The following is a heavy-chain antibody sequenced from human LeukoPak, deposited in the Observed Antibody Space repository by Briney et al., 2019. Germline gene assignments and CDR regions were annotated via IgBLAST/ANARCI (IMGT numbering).Heavy chain of an antibody. CDR3: AKDYPFRSGWDGLDFFDS. CDR2: IIDTT. V-gene: IGHV3-23*01. Sequence: GGSLRLSCVVSGFTFSSYAMAWVRQAPGKGLEWVSSIIDTTYYADSVKGRFTISGDDSKNTLYLQMNSLRVEDTAVYYCAKDYPFRSGWDGLDFFDSWGLGTLVTVSS. CDR1: GFTFSSYA. J-gene: IGHJ4*02. D-gene: IGHD6-19*01.